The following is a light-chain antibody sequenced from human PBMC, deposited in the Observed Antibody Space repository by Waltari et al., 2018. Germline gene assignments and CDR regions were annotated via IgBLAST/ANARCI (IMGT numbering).Light chain of an antibody. CDR1: SNGVGGCGY. Sequence: QSALTQPAPASGSPGQAVSISCPGTSNGVGGCGYVSWYQQFPAIAPKLMFYEVSYRPSGVSSRFSGSKSGNTASLTISGRQAEDEAVYYCSSHTSTVPHVFGTGTKVTVV. V-gene: IGLV2-14*01. J-gene: IGLJ1*01. CDR2: EVS. CDR3: SSHTSTVPHV.